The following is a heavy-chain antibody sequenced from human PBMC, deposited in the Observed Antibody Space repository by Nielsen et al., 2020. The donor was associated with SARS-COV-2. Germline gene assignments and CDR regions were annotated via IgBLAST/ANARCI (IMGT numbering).Heavy chain of an antibody. CDR3: ARVAFWSGYDY. V-gene: IGHV3-74*01. Sequence: GESLKTSCAASGFTFSSYWMQWVRQAPGKGLVWVSRIDSGGTSTSNADSVKGRFTISRDNAKNTLYLQMDSLRAEDAAVYYCARVAFWSGYDYWGQGTLVTVSS. CDR1: GFTFSSYW. CDR2: IDSGGTST. J-gene: IGHJ4*02. D-gene: IGHD3-3*01.